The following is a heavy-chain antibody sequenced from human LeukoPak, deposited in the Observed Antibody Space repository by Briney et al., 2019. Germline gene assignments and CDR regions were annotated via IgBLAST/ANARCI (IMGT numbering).Heavy chain of an antibody. CDR3: AKAPVTSCRGAYCYPFDS. J-gene: IGHJ4*02. D-gene: IGHD2-21*01. Sequence: PVGSLRLSCAASGFTFSNYAMSWVRQAPGKGLEWVSSISDSGGSTYYADSVKGRFTISRDNSKNTLYLQMNSLRAEDAAVYFCAKAPVTSCRGAYCYPFDSWGQGTLVTVSS. CDR2: ISDSGGST. V-gene: IGHV3-23*01. CDR1: GFTFSNYA.